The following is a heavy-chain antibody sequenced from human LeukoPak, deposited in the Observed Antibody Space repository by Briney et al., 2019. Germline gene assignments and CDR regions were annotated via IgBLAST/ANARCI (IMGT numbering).Heavy chain of an antibody. D-gene: IGHD4-17*01. V-gene: IGHV1-69*13. CDR1: GGTFSSYA. CDR3: ARGPDYGDYILDY. CDR2: IIPIFGTA. J-gene: IGHJ4*02. Sequence: SVKVSCKASGGTFSSYAISWVRQAPGQGLEWMGGIIPIFGTANYAQKFQGRVTITADESTSTAYMELSSLRSEDTAVYYCARGPDYGDYILDYWGQGTPVTVSS.